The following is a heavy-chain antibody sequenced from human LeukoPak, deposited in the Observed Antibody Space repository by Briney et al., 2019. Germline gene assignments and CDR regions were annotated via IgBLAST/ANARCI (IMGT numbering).Heavy chain of an antibody. CDR1: GGSISRSSDY. V-gene: IGHV4-39*07. Sequence: SETLSLTCSVSGGSISRSSDYWGWIRQSPGEGLEWIGTIYYDGSTYYNPSLKSRVTISMDTSKNQFSLNLISVTAADTAVYYCARHDSSGYLLIDYWGQGTLVTVTS. J-gene: IGHJ4*02. CDR2: IYYDGST. CDR3: ARHDSSGYLLIDY. D-gene: IGHD3-22*01.